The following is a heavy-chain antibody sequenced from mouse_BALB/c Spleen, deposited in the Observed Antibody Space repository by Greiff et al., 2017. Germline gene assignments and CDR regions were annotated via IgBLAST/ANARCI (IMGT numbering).Heavy chain of an antibody. CDR3: ARGDYDVAWFAY. V-gene: IGHV1-18*01. D-gene: IGHD2-4*01. CDR2: INPNNGGT. J-gene: IGHJ3*01. Sequence: EVKLMESGPELVKPGASVKISCKASGYTFTDYNMDWVKQSHGKSLEWIGDINPNNGGTIYNQKFKGKATLTVDKSSSTAYMELRSLTSEATAVYYCARGDYDVAWFAYWGEGTLVTVAA. CDR1: GYTFTDYN.